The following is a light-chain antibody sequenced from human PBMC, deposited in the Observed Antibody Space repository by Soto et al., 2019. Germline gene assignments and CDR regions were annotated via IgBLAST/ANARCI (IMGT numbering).Light chain of an antibody. CDR3: QQYGNSPRT. Sequence: ESVLTQSPGTLSLSPGERATLSCRSSQSVSSSSLAWYQQKPGQAPRLLIYGASSRATGIPDRFSGSGYGTDFTLNISRLEPEDFAVYYCQQYGNSPRTFGQGTKV. J-gene: IGKJ1*01. CDR1: QSVSSSS. CDR2: GAS. V-gene: IGKV3-20*01.